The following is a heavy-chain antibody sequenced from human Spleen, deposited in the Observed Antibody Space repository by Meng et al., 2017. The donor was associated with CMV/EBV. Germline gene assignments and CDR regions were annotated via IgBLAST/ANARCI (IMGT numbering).Heavy chain of an antibody. J-gene: IGHJ6*02. CDR1: GGSFSGYY. CDR3: ATGGVDPSQCCMDV. CDR2: INHKGIT. D-gene: IGHD5-12*01. Sequence: SETLSLTCAVYGGSFSGYYWTWIRQPPGKGLEWIGEINHKGITNYNPSLKSRVIMSVDTSKNQFSLRLSSVTAADTAVYYCATGGVDPSQCCMDVWGQGTTVTVSS. V-gene: IGHV4-34*01.